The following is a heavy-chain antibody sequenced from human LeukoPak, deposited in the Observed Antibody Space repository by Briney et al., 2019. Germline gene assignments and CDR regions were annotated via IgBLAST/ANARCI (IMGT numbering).Heavy chain of an antibody. CDR1: GGTFSSYA. CDR3: ARARKPTYYYDSSGSTIAFDI. Sequence: GASVKVSCKASGGTFSSYAISWVRQAPGQGLEWMGGIIPIFGTANYAQKFQGRVTITADESTSTAYMELSSLRSEDTAVYYCARARKPTYYYDSSGSTIAFDIWGQGTMVTVSS. CDR2: IIPIFGTA. V-gene: IGHV1-69*13. J-gene: IGHJ3*02. D-gene: IGHD3-22*01.